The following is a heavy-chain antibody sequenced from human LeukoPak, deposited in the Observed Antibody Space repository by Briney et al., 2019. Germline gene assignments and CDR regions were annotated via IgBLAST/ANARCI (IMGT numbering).Heavy chain of an antibody. CDR1: GGSVSSGSYY. CDR3: ARDSGHCSGGSCPAWGMDV. J-gene: IGHJ6*04. D-gene: IGHD2-15*01. V-gene: IGHV4-61*01. CDR2: IYYSGST. Sequence: SETLSLTCTVSGGSVSSGSYYWSWIRQPPGTGLEWLGYIYYSGSTNYNPSLKSRVTISVDTSKNQFSLKLSSVTAADTAVYYCARDSGHCSGGSCPAWGMDVWGKGATVTVSS.